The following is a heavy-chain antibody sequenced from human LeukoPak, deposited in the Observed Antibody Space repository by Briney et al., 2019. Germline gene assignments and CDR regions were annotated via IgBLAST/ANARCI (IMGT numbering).Heavy chain of an antibody. V-gene: IGHV3-30*04. J-gene: IGHJ4*02. Sequence: GGSLRLSCAASGFIFNTSAMHWVRQAPGKGLEWVAVISYHGKNKYYAESVRGRFTISRDNSKNTLYLQMNSLNTEDTAVYYCARDFDYWGQGTLVTVSS. CDR2: ISYHGKNK. CDR1: GFIFNTSA. CDR3: ARDFDY.